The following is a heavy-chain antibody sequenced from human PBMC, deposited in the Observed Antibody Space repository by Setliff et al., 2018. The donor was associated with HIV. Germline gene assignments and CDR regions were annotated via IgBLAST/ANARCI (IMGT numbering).Heavy chain of an antibody. Sequence: PSEPLSLTCAVHGGSLTGYYWSWIRQPPGKGLEWIGEILHSGGTNYNPSLKSRVTVSVDTSKNQFSLKVNSVTAADTAVYYCVKRGIEVAGRWVPRNNWFDPWGQGTLVTVSS. V-gene: IGHV4-34*12. D-gene: IGHD6-19*01. CDR3: VKRGIEVAGRWVPRNNWFDP. CDR2: ILHSGGT. J-gene: IGHJ5*02. CDR1: GGSLTGYY.